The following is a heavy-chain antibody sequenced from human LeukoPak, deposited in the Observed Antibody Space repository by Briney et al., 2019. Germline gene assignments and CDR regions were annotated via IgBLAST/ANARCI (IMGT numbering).Heavy chain of an antibody. CDR3: AREVHCSSTSCRYLALDI. CDR1: GYTFTSYY. V-gene: IGHV1-46*01. J-gene: IGHJ3*02. D-gene: IGHD2-2*01. Sequence: GASVKVSFKASGYTFTSYYMHWVRQAPGQGLEWMGIINPSGGSTSYAQKFQGRVTMTRDMSTSTVYMELSSLRSEDTDVYYCAREVHCSSTSCRYLALDIWGQGTMVTVSS. CDR2: INPSGGST.